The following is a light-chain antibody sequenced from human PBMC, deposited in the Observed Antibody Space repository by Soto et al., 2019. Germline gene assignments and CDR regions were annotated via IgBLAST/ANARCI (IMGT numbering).Light chain of an antibody. J-gene: IGKJ5*01. CDR1: QSVTTW. CDR2: KAS. CDR3: QQYSTYPIT. Sequence: DIQMTQSPSTLSASVGDRVTITCRASQSVTTWLAWYQQKPGKAPKLLIYKASNLESGLPSRFTGSGSGTEFTPTISSLQSDDFATYYCQQYSTYPITFGQGTRLEIK. V-gene: IGKV1-5*03.